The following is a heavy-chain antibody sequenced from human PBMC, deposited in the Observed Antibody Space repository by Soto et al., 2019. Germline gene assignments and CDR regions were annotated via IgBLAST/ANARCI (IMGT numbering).Heavy chain of an antibody. D-gene: IGHD4-4*01. J-gene: IGHJ4*02. CDR2: ISSSSSYI. V-gene: IGHV3-21*01. Sequence: VGSLRLSCAASGFTCSSYSMNWVRQAPGKGLEWVSSISSSSSYIYYADSVKGRFTISRDNAKNSLYLQMNSLRAEDTAVYYCARDHDDYSNYPTPPAYWGQGTLVTVSS. CDR1: GFTCSSYS. CDR3: ARDHDDYSNYPTPPAY.